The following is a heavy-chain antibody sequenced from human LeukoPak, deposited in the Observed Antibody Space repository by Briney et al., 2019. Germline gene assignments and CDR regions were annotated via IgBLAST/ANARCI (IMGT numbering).Heavy chain of an antibody. CDR2: ISGSDGST. D-gene: IGHD3-22*01. J-gene: IGHJ3*02. Sequence: GGSLTLSCAASGFTFSSYAMRWVRHAPGEGLEWVSDISGSDGSTYYADCVKPRYTISRDNYKNTLYLKMNSLRAEDTAVYYCANGHPYYDSSGYYYWGAFDIWGQGTMVTVSS. CDR1: GFTFSSYA. CDR3: ANGHPYYDSSGYYYWGAFDI. V-gene: IGHV3-23*01.